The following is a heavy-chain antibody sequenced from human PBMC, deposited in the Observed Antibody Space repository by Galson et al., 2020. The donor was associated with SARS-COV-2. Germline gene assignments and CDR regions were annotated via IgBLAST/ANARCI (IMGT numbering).Heavy chain of an antibody. CDR1: GGSVSSGSYY. D-gene: IGHD1-26*01. CDR3: ARVESGSYYLSWFDP. J-gene: IGHJ5*02. Sequence: SETLSLTCTVSGGSVSSGSYYWSWIRQPPGKGLEWIGYIYYSGSTNYNPSLKSRVTISVDTSKNQFSLKLSSVTAADTAVYYCARVESGSYYLSWFDPWGQGTLVTVS. V-gene: IGHV4-61*01. CDR2: IYYSGST.